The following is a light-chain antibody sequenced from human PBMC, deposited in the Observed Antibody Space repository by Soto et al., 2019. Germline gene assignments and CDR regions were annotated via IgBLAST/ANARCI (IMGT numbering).Light chain of an antibody. CDR1: PGIINY. J-gene: IGKJ5*01. CDR2: AAS. V-gene: IGKV1-27*01. Sequence: DIQMTQSPSSLSASAGDRVTITCRASPGIINYLAWYQQKPGKVPKLLIYAASTLQSGVPSRFSGSGSGTEFTLTISSLQPEDVATYYCQKYNSAPLTFGQGTRLEI. CDR3: QKYNSAPLT.